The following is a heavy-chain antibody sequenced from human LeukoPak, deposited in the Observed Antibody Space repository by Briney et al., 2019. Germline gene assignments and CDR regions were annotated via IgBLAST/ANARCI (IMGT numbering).Heavy chain of an antibody. CDR3: ARGPDIVVVPAALGYYYYYMDV. CDR2: IIPIFGTA. CDR1: GGTFISYA. Sequence: ASVKVSCKASGGTFISYAISWVRQAPGQGLEWMGGIIPIFGTANYAQKFQGRVTITTDESTSTAYMELSSLRSEDTAVYYCARGPDIVVVPAALGYYYYYMDVWGKGTTVTVSS. D-gene: IGHD2-2*01. J-gene: IGHJ6*03. V-gene: IGHV1-69*05.